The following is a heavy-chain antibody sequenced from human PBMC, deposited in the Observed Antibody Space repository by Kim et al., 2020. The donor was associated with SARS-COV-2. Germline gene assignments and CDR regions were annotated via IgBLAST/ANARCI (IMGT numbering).Heavy chain of an antibody. J-gene: IGHJ3*02. D-gene: IGHD3-22*01. Sequence: ADSVKGRFTISRDNAKNSLYLQMNSLRAEDTAVYYCAREYDSSGLNAFDIWGQGTMVTVSS. CDR3: AREYDSSGLNAFDI. V-gene: IGHV3-11*05.